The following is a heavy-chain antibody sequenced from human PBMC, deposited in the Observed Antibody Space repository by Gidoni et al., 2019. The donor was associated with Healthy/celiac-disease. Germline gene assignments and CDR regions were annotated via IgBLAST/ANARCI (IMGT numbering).Heavy chain of an antibody. J-gene: IGHJ4*02. Sequence: QVQLVQSGAEVTKPGSSVKVSCKASGGTFSSYAISWVRQAPGQGLEWMGGIIPIVGTANYAQKFQGRVTITADESTSTAYMELSSLRSEDTAVYYCAASLGGVKGSYYFDYWGQGTLVTVSS. D-gene: IGHD2-8*02. CDR3: AASLGGVKGSYYFDY. CDR2: IIPIVGTA. CDR1: GGTFSSYA. V-gene: IGHV1-69*01.